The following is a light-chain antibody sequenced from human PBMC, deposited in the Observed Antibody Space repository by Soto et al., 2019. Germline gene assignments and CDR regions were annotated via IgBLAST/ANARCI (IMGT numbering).Light chain of an antibody. V-gene: IGKV3-15*01. CDR3: QQRSNWPPWT. CDR2: GAS. Sequence: EKVMTQSPATLSVSPGERATLSCRASQSVSSKLAWYQQKPGQAPRLLIYGASTRATGIPARFSGSGSGTDFTLTISSLEPEDFAVYYCQQRSNWPPWTFGQGTKV. J-gene: IGKJ1*01. CDR1: QSVSSK.